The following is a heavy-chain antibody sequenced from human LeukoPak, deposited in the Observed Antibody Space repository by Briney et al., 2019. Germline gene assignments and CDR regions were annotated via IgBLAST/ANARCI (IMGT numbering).Heavy chain of an antibody. Sequence: SETLSLTCTVSGGSISSSSYYWGWIRRPPGKGLEWIVSIYSSGSTYYNPSLKSRVTISVDTSKNQCSLKLSSVTAADTAVYYCASGITMVRGLISNWGQGTLVTVSS. CDR3: ASGITMVRGLISN. CDR1: GGSISSSSYY. D-gene: IGHD3-10*01. V-gene: IGHV4-39*07. CDR2: IYSSGST. J-gene: IGHJ4*02.